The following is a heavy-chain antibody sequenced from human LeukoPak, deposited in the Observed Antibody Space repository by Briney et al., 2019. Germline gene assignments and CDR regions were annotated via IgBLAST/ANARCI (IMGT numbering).Heavy chain of an antibody. CDR3: ARHWRYYGSV. Sequence: PSETLSLTCAVYGGSFSGYYWSWIRQPPGKGLEWIGEINHSGSTNYNPSLKSRVTISVDTSKNQFSLKLSSVTAADTAVYYCARHWRYYGSVWGKGTTVTVSS. V-gene: IGHV4-34*01. D-gene: IGHD3-10*01. CDR2: INHSGST. J-gene: IGHJ6*04. CDR1: GGSFSGYY.